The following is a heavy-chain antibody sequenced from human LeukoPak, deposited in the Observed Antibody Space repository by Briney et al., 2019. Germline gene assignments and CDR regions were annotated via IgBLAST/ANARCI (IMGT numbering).Heavy chain of an antibody. CDR2: IGTAGDT. CDR3: ARGPAGYCSGGSCYFDY. V-gene: IGHV3-13*01. J-gene: IGHJ4*02. Sequence: PGGSLRLSCAASGFTFSDYDMHWVRQATGKGLEWVSAIGTAGDTYYTGSVKGRFTISRENAKNSLYLQMNSLRAGDTAVYYCARGPAGYCSGGSCYFDYWGQGTLVTVSS. D-gene: IGHD2-15*01. CDR1: GFTFSDYD.